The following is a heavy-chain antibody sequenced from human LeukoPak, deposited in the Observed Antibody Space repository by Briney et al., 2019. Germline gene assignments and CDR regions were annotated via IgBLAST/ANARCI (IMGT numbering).Heavy chain of an antibody. J-gene: IGHJ3*02. CDR3: AKDGSVGNMIVVI. V-gene: IGHV3-9*01. CDR1: GFTFDDYA. D-gene: IGHD3-22*01. CDR2: ISWNSGSI. Sequence: PGGSLRLSCAASGFTFDDYAMHWVRQAPGKGLEWVSGISWNSGSIGYADSVKGRFTISRDNAKNSLYLQMNSLRAEDTALYYCAKDGSVGNMIVVIWGQGTMVTVSS.